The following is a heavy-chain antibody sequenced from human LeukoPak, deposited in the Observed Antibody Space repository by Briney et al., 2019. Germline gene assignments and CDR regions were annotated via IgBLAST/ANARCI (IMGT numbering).Heavy chain of an antibody. CDR2: IYYSGST. J-gene: IGHJ5*02. CDR3: ARHSSQDIVVVPASVFDP. Sequence: PSETLSLTCTVSGGSISSSSYYWGWIRQPPGKGLEWIERIYYSGSTYYNPSLKSRVTISVDTSKNQFSLKLSSVTAADTAVYYCARHSSQDIVVVPASVFDPWGQGTLVTVSS. D-gene: IGHD2-2*01. V-gene: IGHV4-39*01. CDR1: GGSISSSSYY.